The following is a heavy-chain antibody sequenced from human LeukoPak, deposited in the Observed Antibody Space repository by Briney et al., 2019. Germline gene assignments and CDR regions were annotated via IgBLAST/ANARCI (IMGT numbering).Heavy chain of an antibody. J-gene: IGHJ4*02. CDR2: ISSDGSNK. D-gene: IGHD6-13*01. V-gene: IGHV3-30*03. Sequence: PGGSLRLSCAASGFTFSNYGMHWVRQAPGKGLEWVAAISSDGSNKVHADSVKGRFTISRDNSKNALYLQMNSLRVEDTAVYYCASRIAAGYWGQGTLVTVSS. CDR3: ASRIAAGY. CDR1: GFTFSNYG.